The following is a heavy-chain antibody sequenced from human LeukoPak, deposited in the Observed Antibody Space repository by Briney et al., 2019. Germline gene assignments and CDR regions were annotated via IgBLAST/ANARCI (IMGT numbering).Heavy chain of an antibody. Sequence: PGGSLRLSCAGSGFTVSAFVMAWVRQAPGKGLEWLSTIYDDNTYYADSVKGRFAISTDNSKNTLYLQMNSLRVEDTAVYYCAKDLRAIAVAGQAFDYWGQGALVTVSS. CDR3: AKDLRAIAVAGQAFDY. CDR2: IYDDNT. CDR1: GFTVSAFV. V-gene: IGHV3-23*01. D-gene: IGHD6-19*01. J-gene: IGHJ4*02.